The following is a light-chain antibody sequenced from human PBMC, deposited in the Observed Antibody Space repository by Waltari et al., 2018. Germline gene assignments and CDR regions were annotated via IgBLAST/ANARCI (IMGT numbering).Light chain of an antibody. CDR3: QQRSSWPPT. Sequence: EIVLTQSPATLSLSPGERATLSCRASQSVRRYLAWYQQKPGQATRLLINDASNRATGIPARFSGGGSGTDFTLTISSLAPEDFAVYYCQQRSSWPPTFGQGTKVEIK. CDR1: QSVRRY. J-gene: IGKJ1*01. V-gene: IGKV3-11*01. CDR2: DAS.